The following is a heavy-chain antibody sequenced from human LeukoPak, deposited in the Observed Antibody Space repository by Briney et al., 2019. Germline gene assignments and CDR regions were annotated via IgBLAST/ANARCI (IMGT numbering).Heavy chain of an antibody. CDR3: ARPVGGSSYLGVGHWFDP. CDR1: GFSFSDFA. Sequence: PGGSLRLSCAASGFSFSDFAMYWFRQTPGEGLNWVAILSYDGSTQYYADPVKGRFTISRDNSKNTLDLHMNSLRPEDTAVYYCARPVGGSSYLGVGHWFDPWGHGTLVIVSS. J-gene: IGHJ5*02. V-gene: IGHV3-30*04. CDR2: LSYDGSTQ. D-gene: IGHD1-26*01.